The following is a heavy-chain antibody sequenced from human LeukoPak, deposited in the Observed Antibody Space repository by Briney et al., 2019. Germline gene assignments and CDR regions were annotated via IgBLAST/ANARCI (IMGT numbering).Heavy chain of an antibody. J-gene: IGHJ4*02. CDR3: ARESIVGATTV. D-gene: IGHD1-26*01. CDR2: IYSGGST. Sequence: GGSLRLSCAASGFTVSSNYMSWVRQAPGKGLEWASVIYSGGSTYYADSVKGRFTISRDNSKNTLYLQMNSLRAEDTAVYYCARESIVGATTVWGQGTLVTVSS. V-gene: IGHV3-53*01. CDR1: GFTVSSNY.